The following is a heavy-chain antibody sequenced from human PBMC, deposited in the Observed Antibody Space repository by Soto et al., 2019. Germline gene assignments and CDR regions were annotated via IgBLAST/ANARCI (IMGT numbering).Heavy chain of an antibody. CDR2: ISAYNGNT. V-gene: IGHV1-18*01. Sequence: QVQLVQSGAEVKKPGASVKVSCKASGYTFTSYGISWVRQAPGQGLEWMGWISAYNGNTNYAQKLQGRVTMTADTSTSTAYMELRSLRSDDTAVYYCARTPLRDGYNPNWFDPWGQGTLVTVSS. CDR1: GYTFTSYG. J-gene: IGHJ5*02. D-gene: IGHD5-12*01. CDR3: ARTPLRDGYNPNWFDP.